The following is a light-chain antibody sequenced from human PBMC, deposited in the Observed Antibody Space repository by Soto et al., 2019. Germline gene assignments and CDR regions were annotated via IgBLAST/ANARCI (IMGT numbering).Light chain of an antibody. CDR2: GAP. CDR3: QQYGDSLSIT. J-gene: IGKJ5*01. Sequence: EIVLTQSPVTLSLSPGERATLSCRASETVTSTHLAWYQQKPGQPPRLLIYGAPSRATGIPDRFTGSGSGTDFTLTITRVEPEDFAVYYCQQYGDSLSITFGQGTRLEIK. V-gene: IGKV3-20*01. CDR1: ETVTSTH.